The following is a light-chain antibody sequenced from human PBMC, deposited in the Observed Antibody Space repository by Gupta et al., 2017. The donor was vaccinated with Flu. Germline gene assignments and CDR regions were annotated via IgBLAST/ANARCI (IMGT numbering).Light chain of an antibody. J-gene: IGLJ1*01. CDR2: KDI. V-gene: IGLV3-25*02. CDR3: QSSDSSGSYV. Sequence: SYELPQPPSVSVSPGHTARITCSGDALPKQSATWHQQKPGQAPMMVIYKDIGRPAGLPGRFSVSSSGTTLTVTISGVEADEEADYYSQSSDSSGSYVFGTGTKVTVL. CDR1: ALPKQS.